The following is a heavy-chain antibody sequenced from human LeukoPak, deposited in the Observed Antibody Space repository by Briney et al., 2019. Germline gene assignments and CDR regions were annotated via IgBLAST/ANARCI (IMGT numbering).Heavy chain of an antibody. V-gene: IGHV3-30*04. D-gene: IGHD2-15*01. CDR2: ISYDGSNK. Sequence: PGGSLRLSCAASGFTFSNYAMHWVRQAPGKGLEWVVVISYDGSNKYYADSVKGRFTISRDNSKNTLYLQMSSLRAEDTAVYYCAGSKTVYCSGGSCYIDYWGQGTLVTVSS. CDR3: AGSKTVYCSGGSCYIDY. CDR1: GFTFSNYA. J-gene: IGHJ4*02.